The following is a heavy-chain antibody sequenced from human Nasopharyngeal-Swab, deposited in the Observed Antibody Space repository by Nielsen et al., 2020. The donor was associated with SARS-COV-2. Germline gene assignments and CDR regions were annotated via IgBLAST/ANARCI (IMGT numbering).Heavy chain of an antibody. CDR1: GFTFSSYS. Sequence: GESLKISCAASGFTFSSYSMNWVRQAPGKGLEWVSSISSSSYIYYADSVKGRFTISRDNAKNSLYLQMNSLRAEDTAVYYCAREMPPGRELDYWGQGTLVTVSS. V-gene: IGHV3-21*01. CDR2: ISSSSYI. CDR3: AREMPPGRELDY. J-gene: IGHJ4*02. D-gene: IGHD1-1*01.